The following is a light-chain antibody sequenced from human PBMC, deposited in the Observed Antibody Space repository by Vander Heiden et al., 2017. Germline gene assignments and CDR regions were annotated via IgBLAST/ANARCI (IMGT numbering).Light chain of an antibody. V-gene: IGKV1-6*01. CDR3: LQDYSYPRT. CDR1: QGIRND. CDR2: AAS. J-gene: IGKJ1*01. Sequence: AIQMTQSPSSLSASVGDRVIITCRASQGIRNDLGWYQQRPGKAPKLLVYAASSLQTGVPVRFSGSGSGTDFTLTISSLQPEDFATYYCLQDYSYPRTFGQGTKVEIK.